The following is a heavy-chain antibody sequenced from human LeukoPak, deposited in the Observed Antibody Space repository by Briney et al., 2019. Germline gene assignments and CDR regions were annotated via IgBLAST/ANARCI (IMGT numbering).Heavy chain of an antibody. Sequence: SETLSLTCTVSGGSISSYYWSWIRQPPGKGLEWIGYIYYSGSTNYNPSLKSRVTISVDTSRNQFSLKLTSVTAADTAVYYCARQHSSGYYYFDYWGQGTLVTVSS. J-gene: IGHJ4*02. D-gene: IGHD3-22*01. CDR1: GGSISSYY. CDR2: IYYSGST. V-gene: IGHV4-59*08. CDR3: ARQHSSGYYYFDY.